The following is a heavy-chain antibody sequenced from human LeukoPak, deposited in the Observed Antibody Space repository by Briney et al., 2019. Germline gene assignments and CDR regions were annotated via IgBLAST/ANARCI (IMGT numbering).Heavy chain of an antibody. CDR3: ARDRDNGRAERPA. V-gene: IGHV3-53*01. CDR2: IYSGGDT. D-gene: IGHD2-8*01. Sequence: GGSLRLSCAASGFTVSGNYMNWVRQAPGKGLECVAAIYSGGDTYYADSVKGRFTVSRDKSKNTVYLQMNSLRAGDTAVYYCARDRDNGRAERPAWGQGTLVTVSS. J-gene: IGHJ5*02. CDR1: GFTVSGNY.